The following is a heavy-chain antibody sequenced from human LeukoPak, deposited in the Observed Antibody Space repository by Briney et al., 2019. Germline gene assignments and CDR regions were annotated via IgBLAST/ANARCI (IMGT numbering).Heavy chain of an antibody. CDR2: IKQDGSEK. CDR1: GFTFSSYW. J-gene: IGHJ4*02. Sequence: PRGSLRLSCAASGFTFSSYWMSWVRQAPGKGLEWVANIKQDGSEKYYVDSVKGRFTISRDNAKNSLYLQMNSLRAEDTAVYYCARGGWWGSYYFDYWGQGTLVTVSS. CDR3: ARGGWWGSYYFDY. D-gene: IGHD6-19*01. V-gene: IGHV3-7*01.